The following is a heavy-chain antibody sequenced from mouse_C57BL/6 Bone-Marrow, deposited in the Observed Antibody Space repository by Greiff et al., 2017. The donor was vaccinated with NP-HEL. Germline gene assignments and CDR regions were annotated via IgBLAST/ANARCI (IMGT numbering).Heavy chain of an antibody. Sequence: QVQLQQSGPELVKPGASVKISCKASGYTFTDYYINWVKQRPGQGLEWIGWIFPGSGSTYYNEKFKGKATLTVDKSSSTAYMLLSSLTSEDSAVYFCARPAYYSNYGGFSWFAYWGQGTLVTVSA. CDR1: GYTFTDYY. D-gene: IGHD2-5*01. J-gene: IGHJ3*01. CDR3: ARPAYYSNYGGFSWFAY. V-gene: IGHV1-75*01. CDR2: IFPGSGST.